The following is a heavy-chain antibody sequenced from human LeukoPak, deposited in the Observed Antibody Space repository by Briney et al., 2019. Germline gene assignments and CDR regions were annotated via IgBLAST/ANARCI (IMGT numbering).Heavy chain of an antibody. V-gene: IGHV3-33*01. CDR1: GFTFSSYG. D-gene: IGHD5-12*01. Sequence: PGGSLRLSCAASGFTFSSYGMHWVRQAPGKRLEWVAVIWYDGSNKYYADSVKGRFTISRDNSKNTLYLQMNSLRAEDTAVYYCARAFVVATTRPFDYWGQGTLVTVSS. CDR2: IWYDGSNK. CDR3: ARAFVVATTRPFDY. J-gene: IGHJ4*02.